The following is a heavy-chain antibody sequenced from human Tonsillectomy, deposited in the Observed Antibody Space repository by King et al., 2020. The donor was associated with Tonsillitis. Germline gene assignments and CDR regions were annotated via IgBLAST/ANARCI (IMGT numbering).Heavy chain of an antibody. CDR1: GFTFSSYA. D-gene: IGHD1-26*01. J-gene: IGHJ4*02. CDR3: ARALESLGATHNVTFDY. Sequence: QLVQSGGGVVQSGRSLRLSCAASGFTFSSYAMHWVRQAPGKGLEWVAVISYDGSNKYYADSVKGRFTISRDNSKNTLYLQMNSLRAEDTAVYYCARALESLGATHNVTFDYWGQGTLVTVSS. V-gene: IGHV3-30*04. CDR2: ISYDGSNK.